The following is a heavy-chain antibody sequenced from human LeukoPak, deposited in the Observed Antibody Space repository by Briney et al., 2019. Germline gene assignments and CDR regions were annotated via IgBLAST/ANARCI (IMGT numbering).Heavy chain of an antibody. D-gene: IGHD2-2*01. Sequence: PGRSLRLSCAASGWTFSSYGMHWVRQAPGKGLEWVAVIWYDGSNKYYADSVKGRFTISRDNSKNTLYLQMNSLRAEDTAVYYCARAPSYIVVVPAAMEVSLYGMDVWGQGTTVTVSS. V-gene: IGHV3-33*01. CDR3: ARAPSYIVVVPAAMEVSLYGMDV. CDR2: IWYDGSNK. J-gene: IGHJ6*02. CDR1: GWTFSSYG.